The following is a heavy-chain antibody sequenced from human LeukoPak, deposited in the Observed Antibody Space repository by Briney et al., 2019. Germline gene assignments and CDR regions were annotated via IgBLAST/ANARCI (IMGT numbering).Heavy chain of an antibody. CDR2: ISSSSSYI. V-gene: IGHV3-21*04. D-gene: IGHD3-16*01. CDR3: ARDYSLSSGGLGYYYYGMDV. CDR1: GFTFSSYS. J-gene: IGHJ6*02. Sequence: GSLRLSCAASGFTFSSYSMNWVRQAPGKGLEWVSSISSSSSYIYYADSVKGRFTISRDNSKNTLYLQMNSLRAEDTAVYYCARDYSLSSGGLGYYYYGMDVWGQGTTVTVSS.